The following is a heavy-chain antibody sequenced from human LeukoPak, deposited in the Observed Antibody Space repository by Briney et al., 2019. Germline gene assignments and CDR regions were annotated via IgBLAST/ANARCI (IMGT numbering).Heavy chain of an antibody. CDR1: GGSFSGYY. CDR2: INHSGST. Sequence: PSETLSLTCAVYGGSFSGYYWSWIRQPPGKGLEWIGEINHSGSTNYNPSLKSRVTISVDTSKNQFSLKLSSVTAADTAVYYCARGYEPGAFDIWGQGTMVTVSS. CDR3: ARGYEPGAFDI. V-gene: IGHV4-34*01. D-gene: IGHD3-3*01. J-gene: IGHJ3*02.